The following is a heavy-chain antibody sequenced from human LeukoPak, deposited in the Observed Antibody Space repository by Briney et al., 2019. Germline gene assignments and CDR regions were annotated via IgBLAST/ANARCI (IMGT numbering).Heavy chain of an antibody. CDR1: GGTFSSYA. V-gene: IGHV1-69*13. D-gene: IGHD3-22*01. CDR2: IIPIFGTA. J-gene: IGHJ6*03. CDR3: AREPYYYDSSGYYPRRFGYMDV. Sequence: ASVKVSCKASGGTFSSYAISWVRQAPGQGLEWMGGIIPIFGTANYAQKFQGRVTITADESTSTAYMELSSLRSEDTAVYYCAREPYYYDSSGYYPRRFGYMDVWGKGTTVTISS.